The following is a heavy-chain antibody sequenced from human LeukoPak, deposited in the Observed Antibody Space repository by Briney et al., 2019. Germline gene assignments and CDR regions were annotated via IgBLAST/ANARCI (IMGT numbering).Heavy chain of an antibody. Sequence: SETLSLTCAVSGGSISSGDYSWSWIRQPPGKGLEWIGYIYHSGSTNYNPSLRSRVTISVDRSKNQFSLKLNPVTAADTAVYYCARHIVVVTAFDPWGQGTLVTVSS. CDR1: GGSISSGDYS. CDR2: IYHSGST. CDR3: ARHIVVVTAFDP. D-gene: IGHD2-21*02. J-gene: IGHJ5*02. V-gene: IGHV4-30-2*01.